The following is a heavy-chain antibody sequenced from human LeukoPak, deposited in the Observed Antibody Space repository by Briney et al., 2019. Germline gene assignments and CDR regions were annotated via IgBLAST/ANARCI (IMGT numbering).Heavy chain of an antibody. J-gene: IGHJ4*02. CDR1: GFTFSTYS. CDR2: IGGSSRSM. Sequence: GGSLRLSCAASGFTFSTYSMNWVRQAPGKGLEWVSSIGGSSRSMYYADSVKGRFTISRDNARNSLFLQMNSLRAEDTAVYYCARELDEDFDYWGQGTLVTVSS. V-gene: IGHV3-21*01. CDR3: ARELDEDFDY. D-gene: IGHD2-15*01.